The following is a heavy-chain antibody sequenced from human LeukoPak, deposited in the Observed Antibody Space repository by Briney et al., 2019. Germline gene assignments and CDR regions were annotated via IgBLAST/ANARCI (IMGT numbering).Heavy chain of an antibody. V-gene: IGHV3-30-3*01. D-gene: IGHD4-17*01. CDR3: ARGGYGDYLDY. J-gene: IGHJ4*02. Sequence: GGSLRLSCAASGFTFSSYAMHWVRQAPGKGLEGVAVISYDGSNKYYADSVKGRFTISRDNSKNTLYLQMNSLRAEDTAVYYCARGGYGDYLDYWGQGTLVTVSS. CDR2: ISYDGSNK. CDR1: GFTFSSYA.